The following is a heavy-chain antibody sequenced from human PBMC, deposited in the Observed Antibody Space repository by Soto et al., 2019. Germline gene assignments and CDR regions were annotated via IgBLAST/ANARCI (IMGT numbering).Heavy chain of an antibody. CDR2: IIPIFGTP. V-gene: IGHV1-69*06. CDR1: GGSFSSYA. Sequence: ASVKVSCKASGGSFSSYALSWVRQAPGQGLEWMGGIIPIFGTPNYAQKFQGRVTITADKSTSTAYMELSSLRSEDTAVYYCARDAGITGTPYEYWGQGTLVTVSS. J-gene: IGHJ4*02. CDR3: ARDAGITGTPYEY. D-gene: IGHD1-20*01.